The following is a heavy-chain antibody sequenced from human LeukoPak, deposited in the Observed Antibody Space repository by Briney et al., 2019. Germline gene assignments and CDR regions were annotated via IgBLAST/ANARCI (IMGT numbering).Heavy chain of an antibody. CDR3: ARAGWELLEGWFDP. D-gene: IGHD1-26*01. J-gene: IGHJ5*02. Sequence: SETLSLTCSVSGGSISSYYWSWIRQPPGKGLEWIGYIYYSGSTNYNPSLRSRVTVSVDTSKSQFSLNLSSVTAADTAVYYCARAGWELLEGWFDPWGQGTLVTVSS. CDR2: IYYSGST. CDR1: GGSISSYY. V-gene: IGHV4-59*08.